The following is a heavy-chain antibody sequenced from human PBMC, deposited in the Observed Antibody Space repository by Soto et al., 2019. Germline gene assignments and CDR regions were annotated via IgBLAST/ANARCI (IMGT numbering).Heavy chain of an antibody. CDR3: ARDQLYYNDISGRPLNAFDV. Sequence: EVDLVESGGGLVQSGGSLRLSCAASGFTFRNYGMNWVRQAPGKGLEWVSYIGIGSSTKYYADSVKGRFTISRDNAKNSLYLQMNSLRAKDTAVYYCARDQLYYNDISGRPLNAFDVWGQGTMVTVSS. CDR1: GFTFRNYG. V-gene: IGHV3-48*01. D-gene: IGHD3-22*01. J-gene: IGHJ3*01. CDR2: IGIGSSTK.